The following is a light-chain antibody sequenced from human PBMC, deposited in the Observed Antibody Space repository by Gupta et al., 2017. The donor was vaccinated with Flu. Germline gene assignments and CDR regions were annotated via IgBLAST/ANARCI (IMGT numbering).Light chain of an antibody. J-gene: IGLJ3*02. CDR3: YSTDNSSDHSWV. Sequence: SYELTQPPSVSVSPGQTARITCSGDALPKKYAYWYQQKSGQAPVLVIYEDSKRPSGIPERFSGSSSGTMATSTISGAQVEDEADYYCYSTDNSSDHSWVFGGGTKLTVL. V-gene: IGLV3-10*01. CDR2: EDS. CDR1: ALPKKY.